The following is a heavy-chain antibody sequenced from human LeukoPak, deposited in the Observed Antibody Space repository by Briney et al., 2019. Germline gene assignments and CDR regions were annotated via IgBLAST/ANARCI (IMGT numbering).Heavy chain of an antibody. Sequence: SQTLSLTCTVSGGSISSGGYYWSWIRQHPGKGLEWIGYIYYSGSTYYNPSLKSRVTISVDTSKNQFSLKLSSVTAADTAVYYCARVAEGYGSSWYPSTGYFDYWGQGTLVTVSS. CDR2: IYYSGST. CDR1: GGSISSGGYY. V-gene: IGHV4-31*03. CDR3: ARVAEGYGSSWYPSTGYFDY. J-gene: IGHJ4*02. D-gene: IGHD6-13*01.